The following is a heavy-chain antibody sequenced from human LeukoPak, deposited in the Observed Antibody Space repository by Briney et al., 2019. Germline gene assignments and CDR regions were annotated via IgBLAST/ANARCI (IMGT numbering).Heavy chain of an antibody. V-gene: IGHV4-34*01. CDR3: ARGSHYYDSSGYGY. Sequence: SETLSLTCAVYGGSFSGYYWSWIRQPPGKGLEWIGEINHSGSTNYNPSLKSRVTISVDTSKNQFSLRLSSVTAADTAVYYCARGSHYYDSSGYGYWGQGTLVTVSS. CDR2: INHSGST. CDR1: GGSFSGYY. D-gene: IGHD3-22*01. J-gene: IGHJ4*02.